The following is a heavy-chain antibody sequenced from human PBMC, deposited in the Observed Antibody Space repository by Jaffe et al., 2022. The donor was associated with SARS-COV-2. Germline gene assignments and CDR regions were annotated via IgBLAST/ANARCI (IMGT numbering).Heavy chain of an antibody. CDR2: IKSKTDGGTT. Sequence: EVHLVESGGGLVKPGGSLRLSCAASGFTFSNAWMSWVRQAPGKGLEWVGRIKSKTDGGTTDYAAPVKGRFTISRDDSKNTLYLQMNSLKTEDTAVYYCTTARGCSGGSCYSGSRGDYWGQGTLVTVSS. V-gene: IGHV3-15*01. J-gene: IGHJ4*02. CDR3: TTARGCSGGSCYSGSRGDY. CDR1: GFTFSNAW. D-gene: IGHD2-15*01.